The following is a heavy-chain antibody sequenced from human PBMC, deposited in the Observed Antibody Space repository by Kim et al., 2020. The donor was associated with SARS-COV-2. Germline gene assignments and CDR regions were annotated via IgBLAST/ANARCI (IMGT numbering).Heavy chain of an antibody. D-gene: IGHD3-22*01. V-gene: IGHV3-33*06. CDR3: AKGGQYYYASSPPDY. J-gene: IGHJ4*02. Sequence: DSVKGRFTISRDNSKNTLYLQMNSRRAEDTAVYYCAKGGQYYYASSPPDYWGQGTLVTVSS.